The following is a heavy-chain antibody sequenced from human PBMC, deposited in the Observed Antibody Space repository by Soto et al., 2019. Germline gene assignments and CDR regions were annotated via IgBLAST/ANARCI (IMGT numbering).Heavy chain of an antibody. D-gene: IGHD1-26*01. CDR1: GFTFISYG. V-gene: IGHV3-33*01. CDR2: IWYDGSNK. J-gene: IGHJ4*02. Sequence: QVQLVESGGGVVQPGRSLRLSCAASGFTFISYGMHWVRQAPGKGLEWVAVIWYDGSNKYYADSVKGRFTISRDNSKNTLYLQMNSLRAEDTAVYYCASQMVGESDYWGQGTLVTVSS. CDR3: ASQMVGESDY.